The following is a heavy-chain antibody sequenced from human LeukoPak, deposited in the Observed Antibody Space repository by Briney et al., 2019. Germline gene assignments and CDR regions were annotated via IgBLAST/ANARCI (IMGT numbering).Heavy chain of an antibody. CDR1: GGSISSYC. J-gene: IGHJ4*02. D-gene: IGHD2/OR15-2a*01. Sequence: NPSETLSITCTVSGGSISSYCSSWIRQPPGKGLEWIAYISDIGSINYNPSLKSRVTISLDTSKNQFSLKLSSVTAADTAVYYCAGHHPRNTVDFWGQGTLVTVSS. V-gene: IGHV4-59*08. CDR2: ISDIGSI. CDR3: AGHHPRNTVDF.